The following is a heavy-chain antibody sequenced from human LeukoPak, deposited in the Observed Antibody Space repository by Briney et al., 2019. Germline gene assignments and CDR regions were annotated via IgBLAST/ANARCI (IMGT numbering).Heavy chain of an antibody. CDR1: GFTVSSNY. Sequence: GGPLRLSCAASGFTVSSNYMSWVRQAPGKGLKGVSVIYSGGSTYYADSVKGRFTISRDNSKNTLYLQMNSLRAEDTAVYYCARVSSGWFQGIYFDYWGQGTLVTVSS. J-gene: IGHJ4*02. CDR2: IYSGGST. V-gene: IGHV3-53*01. CDR3: ARVSSGWFQGIYFDY. D-gene: IGHD6-19*01.